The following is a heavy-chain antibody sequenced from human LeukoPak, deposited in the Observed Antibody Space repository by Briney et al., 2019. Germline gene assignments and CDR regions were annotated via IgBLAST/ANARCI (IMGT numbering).Heavy chain of an antibody. V-gene: IGHV6-1*01. J-gene: IGHJ4*02. CDR3: ARGWAGTVDY. CDR1: GDSVSSNSAA. Sequence: SQTLSLTCGISGDSVSSNSAAWNWIRQSPSRGLEWLGRTYYRSKWNNNYAVSVKSRITINADTSKNQFSLHLNSVTPEDTAVYYCARGWAGTVDYWGQGTLATVSS. D-gene: IGHD6-19*01. CDR2: TYYRSKWNN.